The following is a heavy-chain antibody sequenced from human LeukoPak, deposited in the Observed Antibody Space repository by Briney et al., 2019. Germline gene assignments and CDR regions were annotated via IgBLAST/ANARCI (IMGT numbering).Heavy chain of an antibody. V-gene: IGHV3-23*01. J-gene: IGHJ3*01. CDR1: GFTVTDYA. D-gene: IGHD3-3*01. CDR2: MSDIGPNT. Sequence: GGSLRLSCAASGFTVTDYAMTWIRQSPGKGLEWVSSMSDIGPNTYYADPVKGRFTISRDTSKNTLFLQTNSLRAEDTALYFCARRLSLRFDAFAVWGPGTVVTVSS. CDR3: ARRLSLRFDAFAV.